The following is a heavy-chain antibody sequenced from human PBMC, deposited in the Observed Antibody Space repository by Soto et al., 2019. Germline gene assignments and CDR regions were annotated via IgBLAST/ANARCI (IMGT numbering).Heavy chain of an antibody. CDR2: ISTDNGNT. V-gene: IGHV1-18*01. CDR1: GYTFTNSG. J-gene: IGHJ4*02. D-gene: IGHD5-18*01. Sequence: ASVKVSCKASGYTFTNSGISWVRQAPGQGLEWMGWISTDNGNTNYAQHLQGRVSMTTDTSTSTAYMDLRSLRSDDTAVYYCAADLRGHSYGLTRRWGPVSLVTDSS. CDR3: AADLRGHSYGLTRR.